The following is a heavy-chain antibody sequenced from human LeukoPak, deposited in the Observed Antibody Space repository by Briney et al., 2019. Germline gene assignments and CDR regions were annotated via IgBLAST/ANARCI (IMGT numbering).Heavy chain of an antibody. D-gene: IGHD2-21*02. CDR2: IYYSGNT. J-gene: IGHJ5*02. CDR3: ARRYCGGDCTFDWFDP. V-gene: IGHV4-39*01. CDR1: GGSISSSSYY. Sequence: SETLSLTCTVSGGSISSSSYYWGWIRQPPGKGLEWIGSIYYSGNTYYNPSLKSRVTISVDTSKNQFSLKLSSVTAADTAVYYCARRYCGGDCTFDWFDPWGQGPRSPSPQ.